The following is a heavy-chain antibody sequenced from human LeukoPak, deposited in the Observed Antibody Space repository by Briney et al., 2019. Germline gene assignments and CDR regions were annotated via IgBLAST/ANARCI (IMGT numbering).Heavy chain of an antibody. V-gene: IGHV1-69*13. Sequence: SVKVSCKASGYTFTSYGISWVRQAPGQGLEWMGGIIPIFGTANYAQKFQGRVTITADESTSTAYMELSSLRSEDTAVYYCARGGSSGISDGGYWGQGTLVTVSS. D-gene: IGHD3-22*01. CDR1: GYTFTSYG. CDR2: IIPIFGTA. J-gene: IGHJ4*02. CDR3: ARGGSSGISDGGY.